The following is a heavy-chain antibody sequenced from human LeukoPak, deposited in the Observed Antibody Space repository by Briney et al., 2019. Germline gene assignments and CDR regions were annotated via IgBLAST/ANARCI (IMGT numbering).Heavy chain of an antibody. J-gene: IGHJ4*02. CDR3: AKDEDIVVVVAATNSECFDY. CDR1: GFTFSNAW. V-gene: IGHV3-23*01. CDR2: ISGSGGST. D-gene: IGHD2-15*01. Sequence: GGSLRLSCAASGFTFSNAWMSWVRQAPGKGLEWVSAISGSGGSTYYADSVKGRFTISRDNSKNTLYLQMNSLRAEDTAAYYCAKDEDIVVVVAATNSECFDYWGQGTLVTVSS.